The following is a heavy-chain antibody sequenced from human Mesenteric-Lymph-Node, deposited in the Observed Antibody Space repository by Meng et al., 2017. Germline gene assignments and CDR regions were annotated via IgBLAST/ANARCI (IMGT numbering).Heavy chain of an antibody. CDR1: GFTSSSYW. Sequence: GGSLRLSCAASGFTSSSYWMHWVRQAPGKGLEWVSQINVDAGTITYADSVKGRFTISRDNAKNTLYLQMNSLRVEDTAVYFCARVQKGYCDYSGQGTLVTVSS. D-gene: IGHD5-18*01. CDR3: ARVQKGYCDY. J-gene: IGHJ4*02. V-gene: IGHV3-74*01. CDR2: INVDAGTI.